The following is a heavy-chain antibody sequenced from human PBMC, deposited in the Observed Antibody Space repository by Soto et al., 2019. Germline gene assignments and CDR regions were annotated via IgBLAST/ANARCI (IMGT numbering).Heavy chain of an antibody. CDR2: IYYSGST. V-gene: IGHV4-59*08. Sequence: SLTCTVSGGSISSYYWSWIRQPPGKGLEWIGYIYYSGSTNYNPSLKSRVTISVDTSKNQFSLKLSSVTAADTAVYYCARQGGWYRRFDYWGQGTLVTVSS. J-gene: IGHJ4*02. CDR1: GGSISSYY. D-gene: IGHD6-19*01. CDR3: ARQGGWYRRFDY.